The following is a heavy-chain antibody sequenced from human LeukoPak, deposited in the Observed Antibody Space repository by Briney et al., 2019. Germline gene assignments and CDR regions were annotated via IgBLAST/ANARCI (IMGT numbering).Heavy chain of an antibody. V-gene: IGHV4-34*01. Sequence: SETLSLTCAVYGGSFSGYYWSWIRQPPGKGLEWIGEINHSGSTNYNPSLKSRVTISVDTSKNQFSLKLSSVTAADTAVYYCARGRPGVVRGVIGDFDYWGQGTLVTVSS. CDR2: INHSGST. CDR3: ARGRPGVVRGVIGDFDY. CDR1: GGSFSGYY. D-gene: IGHD3-10*01. J-gene: IGHJ4*02.